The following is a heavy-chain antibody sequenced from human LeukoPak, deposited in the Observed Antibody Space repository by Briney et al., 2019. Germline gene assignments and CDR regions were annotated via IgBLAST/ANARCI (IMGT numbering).Heavy chain of an antibody. CDR2: IYYSGGA. V-gene: IGHV4-59*01. CDR1: GGSISSYY. D-gene: IGHD2-2*02. Sequence: SETLSLTCTVSGGSISSYYWSWIRQPPGKGLEWIGYIYYSGGANYNPSLKSRVTISVDTSKNQFSLNLSSVTAADTAVYYCASSWRYCSSTCCYTLDYWGQGTLVTVSS. CDR3: ASSWRYCSSTCCYTLDY. J-gene: IGHJ4*02.